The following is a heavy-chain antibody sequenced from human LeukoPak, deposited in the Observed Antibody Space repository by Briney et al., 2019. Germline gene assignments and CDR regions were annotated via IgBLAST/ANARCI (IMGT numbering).Heavy chain of an antibody. CDR1: GFTFSHYT. J-gene: IGHJ4*02. V-gene: IGHV3-74*01. CDR3: ARDDFWSGSTPGY. D-gene: IGHD3-3*01. Sequence: GGSLRLSCAASGFTFSHYTMNWVRQAPGKGLVWVSRINTDGSSTSYADSVKGRFTISRDNAKNTLYLQMNSLRAEDTAVYYCARDDFWSGSTPGYWGQGTLVTVSS. CDR2: INTDGSST.